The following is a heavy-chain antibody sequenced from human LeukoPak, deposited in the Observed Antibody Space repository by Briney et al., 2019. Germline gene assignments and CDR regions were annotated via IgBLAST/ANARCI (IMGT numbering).Heavy chain of an antibody. V-gene: IGHV3-15*01. J-gene: IGHJ4*02. D-gene: IGHD3-22*01. Sequence: PGGSLRLSCAASGFTFSNAWMSWVRQAPGKGLEWVGRIKSKTDGGTTDYAAPVKGRFTISRDDSKNTLYLQMNSLRPEDTAVYYCAKDPTHYRLWDDYDNIGLTYWGQGTRVTVSS. CDR2: IKSKTDGGTT. CDR3: AKDPTHYRLWDDYDNIGLTY. CDR1: GFTFSNAW.